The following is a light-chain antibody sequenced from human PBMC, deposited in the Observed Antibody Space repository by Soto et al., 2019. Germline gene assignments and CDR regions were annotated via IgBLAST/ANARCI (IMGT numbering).Light chain of an antibody. J-gene: IGLJ1*01. CDR3: GSWDSSLSAYV. V-gene: IGLV1-51*01. CDR1: SSNIGGNS. CDR2: DDN. Sequence: QSVLTQPPSVSAAPGQKVTIPCSGSSSNIGGNSVSWYQQLPGTAPKLLIYDDNKRPSGIPDRFSGSKSGTSATLGITGFQTGDEAEYYCGSWDSSLSAYVFGTGTKVTVL.